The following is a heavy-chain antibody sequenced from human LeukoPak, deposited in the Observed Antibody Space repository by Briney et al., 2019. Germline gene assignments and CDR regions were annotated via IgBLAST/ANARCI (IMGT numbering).Heavy chain of an antibody. Sequence: PSETLSLTGTVSGGSISSSSYYWGWIRQPPGKGLEWIGSIYYRGSTYYNPSLKSRVTISVDTSKNQFSLKLSSVTAADTAVYYCASGGNVRYYYYYMDVWGKGTTVTVSS. CDR2: IYYRGST. CDR3: ASGGNVRYYYYYMDV. D-gene: IGHD4-23*01. V-gene: IGHV4-39*01. CDR1: GGSISSSSYY. J-gene: IGHJ6*03.